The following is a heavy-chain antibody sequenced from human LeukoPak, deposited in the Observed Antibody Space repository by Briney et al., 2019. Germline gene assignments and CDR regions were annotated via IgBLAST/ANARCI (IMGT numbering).Heavy chain of an antibody. J-gene: IGHJ4*02. D-gene: IGHD6-19*01. CDR2: ISSSSSYI. V-gene: IGHV3-21*01. CDR3: ARDNLDSSGLDY. CDR1: GFTFSSYS. Sequence: GGSLRLSCAASGFTFSSYSMNWVRQAPGKGLEWVSSISSSSSYIYYADSVKGRFTISRDNAKNSLYLQMNSLRAEDTAVYYCARDNLDSSGLDYWGQGTLVTVSS.